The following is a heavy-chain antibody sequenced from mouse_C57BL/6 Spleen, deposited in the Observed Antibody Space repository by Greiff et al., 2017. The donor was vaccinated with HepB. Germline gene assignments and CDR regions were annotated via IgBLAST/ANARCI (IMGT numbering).Heavy chain of an antibody. D-gene: IGHD1-1*01. CDR3: ARRYGSSYGDYAMDY. V-gene: IGHV3-6*01. CDR2: ISYDGSN. CDR1: GYSITSGYY. J-gene: IGHJ4*01. Sequence: DVKLQESGPGLVKPSQSLSLTCSVTGYSITSGYYWNWIRQFPGNKLEWMGYISYDGSNNYNPSLKNRISITRDTSKNQFFLKLNSVTTEDTATYYCARRYGSSYGDYAMDYWGQGTSVTVSS.